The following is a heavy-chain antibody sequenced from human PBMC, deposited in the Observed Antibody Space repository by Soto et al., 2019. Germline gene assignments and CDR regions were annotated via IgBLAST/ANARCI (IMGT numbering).Heavy chain of an antibody. Sequence: GGSLRLSCATSGFSFSTYDMHWVRQAPGKGLEWVAVVSKDGSNKYYADSVKGRFTISRDNSKKELYLQMNSLGGEDTAVYYCAKGLVQHCSGGSCYVDYWGQGTLVTVSS. D-gene: IGHD2-15*01. J-gene: IGHJ4*02. CDR3: AKGLVQHCSGGSCYVDY. CDR1: GFSFSTYD. V-gene: IGHV3-30*18. CDR2: VSKDGSNK.